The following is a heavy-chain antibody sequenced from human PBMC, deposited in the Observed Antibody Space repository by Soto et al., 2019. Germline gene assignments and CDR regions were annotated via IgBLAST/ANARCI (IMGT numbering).Heavy chain of an antibody. V-gene: IGHV4-61*01. Sequence: SETLSLTCSVSDGSVNSGNYYWSWIRQPPGKGLEWIGHIYYIGTTDYNPSLKSRVTISVDTSKNQFSLKVTSVTAADTAVYFCAREEKQLSRYGGDFDYWGHGILVTVSS. CDR3: AREEKQLSRYGGDFDY. CDR1: DGSVNSGNYY. J-gene: IGHJ4*01. CDR2: IYYIGTT. D-gene: IGHD3-16*01.